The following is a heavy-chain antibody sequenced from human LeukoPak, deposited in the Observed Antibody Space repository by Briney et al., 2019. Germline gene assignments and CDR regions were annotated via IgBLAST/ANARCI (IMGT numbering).Heavy chain of an antibody. D-gene: IGHD3-10*01. CDR3: ANKKGTYIYYFDY. CDR1: GFSFSSYA. Sequence: GGSLRLSCAVSGFSFSSYAMSWVRQAPGKGLEWVSAISGSGGSTYYADSVKGRFTISRDNSRNTLYLQMNSLRAEDTAVYYCANKKGTYIYYFDYWGQGTLVTVSS. V-gene: IGHV3-23*01. J-gene: IGHJ4*02. CDR2: ISGSGGST.